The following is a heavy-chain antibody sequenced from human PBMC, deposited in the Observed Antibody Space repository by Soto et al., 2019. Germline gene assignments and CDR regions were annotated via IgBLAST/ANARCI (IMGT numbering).Heavy chain of an antibody. CDR3: VKDEGSSRPFDY. CDR2: IRCDGSIK. CDR1: GFTFSTYG. V-gene: IGHV3-30*02. J-gene: IGHJ4*02. Sequence: PGGSLRLSCAASGFTFSTYGMNWVRQAPGKGLEWVAIIRCDGSIKYYADSVKGRFTISRDNFKNMLYLQMSSLRAEDTALYYCVKDEGSSRPFDYWGQGTLVTVSS. D-gene: IGHD6-13*01.